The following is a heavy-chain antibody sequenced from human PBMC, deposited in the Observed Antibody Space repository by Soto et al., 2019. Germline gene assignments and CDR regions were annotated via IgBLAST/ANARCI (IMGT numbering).Heavy chain of an antibody. CDR3: ARHGGFCSGGIRPRFTIGY. Sequence: SETLSLTCTVSGDSISSIRYYWGWIRQPPGKGLEWIGNIYYSGSTDYNPSLKSRVSISVDTSKNHFSLRLNSVTAADTAVYYCARHGGFCSGGIRPRFTIGYWGQGTLVTVS. J-gene: IGHJ4*02. CDR1: GDSISSIRYY. D-gene: IGHD2-15*01. CDR2: IYYSGST. V-gene: IGHV4-39*01.